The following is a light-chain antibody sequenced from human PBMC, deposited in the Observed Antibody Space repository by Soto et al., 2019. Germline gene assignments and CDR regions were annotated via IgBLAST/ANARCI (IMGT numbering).Light chain of an antibody. CDR2: GAS. CDR3: QQYNRNPWT. V-gene: IGKV1-5*01. CDR1: QSLSRW. J-gene: IGKJ1*01. Sequence: DIQMTQSPSTLSASVGDRVTITCRASQSLSRWLAWYQQKPGKAPRLLVYGASSLETGVPSRFSGSGSGTEFTLTISSLQPDDSATYYCQQYNRNPWTFGQGTKVEIK.